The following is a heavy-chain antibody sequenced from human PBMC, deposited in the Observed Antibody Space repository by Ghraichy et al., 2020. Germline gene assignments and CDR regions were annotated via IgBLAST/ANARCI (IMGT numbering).Heavy chain of an antibody. V-gene: IGHV3-21*01. D-gene: IGHD3-10*01. CDR1: GFNLGVYT. CDR2: ISSDSFYI. J-gene: IGHJ4*02. CDR3: VRAVGSGSFYY. Sequence: GGSLRLSCATSGFNLGVYTMNWLRWAPNKGLEWVASISSDSFYIYYADSVRGRFTISRDNAMNSIYLQMNSLRVEDTAMYYCVRAVGSGSFYYWGQGTLVTVSS.